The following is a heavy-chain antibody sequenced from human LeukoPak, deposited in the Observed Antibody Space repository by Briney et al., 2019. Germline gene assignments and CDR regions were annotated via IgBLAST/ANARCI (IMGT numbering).Heavy chain of an antibody. CDR1: GFTFSSYA. D-gene: IGHD3-9*01. J-gene: IGHJ4*02. CDR3: AKETYDILTGYSSDYFDY. CDR2: ISGSGGST. V-gene: IGHV3-23*01. Sequence: GGSLRLSCAASGFTFSSYAMSWVRQAPGKGLEWVSAISGSGGSTYYADSVKGRFTISRDNSKNTLYLQMNSLRAEDTAVYYCAKETYDILTGYSSDYFDYWGQGTLVTVSS.